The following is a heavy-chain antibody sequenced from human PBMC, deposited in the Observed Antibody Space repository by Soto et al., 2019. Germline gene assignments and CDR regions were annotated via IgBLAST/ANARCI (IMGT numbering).Heavy chain of an antibody. CDR3: ARDRYYCMGGSCYATYVDP. J-gene: IGHJ5*02. V-gene: IGHV4-59*01. CDR1: GGSISSYF. CDR2: IYYSGST. Sequence: VQLQESGPGLVKPSETLSLTCIVSGGSISSYFWSWIRQSPGKGLEWIGYIYYSGSTNYNPSLKSRVTISVDTSKNQFSLKLSSVTAADTAVYYCARDRYYCMGGSCYATYVDPWGQGTLVTVSS. D-gene: IGHD2-15*01.